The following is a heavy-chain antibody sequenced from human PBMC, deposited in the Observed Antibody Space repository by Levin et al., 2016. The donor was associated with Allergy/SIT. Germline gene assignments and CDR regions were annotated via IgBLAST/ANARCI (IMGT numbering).Heavy chain of an antibody. CDR2: IYPGDSDT. D-gene: IGHD3-3*01. J-gene: IGHJ5*02. CDR3: ARHIWGEWLPIGNWFDP. V-gene: IGHV5-51*01. Sequence: VRQMPGKGLEWMGIIYPGDSDTRYSPSFQGQVTISADKSISTAYLQWSSLKASDTAMYYCARHIWGEWLPIGNWFDPWGQGTLVTVSS.